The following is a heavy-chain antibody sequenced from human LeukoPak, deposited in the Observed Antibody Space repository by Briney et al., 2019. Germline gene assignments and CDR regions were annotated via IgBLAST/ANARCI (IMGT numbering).Heavy chain of an antibody. CDR3: AKGIYYYDSSGSFDY. J-gene: IGHJ4*02. CDR2: ISGSGGST. CDR1: GFTFSNYA. D-gene: IGHD3-22*01. Sequence: GGSLRLSCAASGFTFSNYALSWVRQAPGKGLEWVSAISGSGGSTYYADSVKGRFTISRDNSKNTLYPQMNSLRAEDTAVYYCAKGIYYYDSSGSFDYWGQGTLVTVSS. V-gene: IGHV3-23*01.